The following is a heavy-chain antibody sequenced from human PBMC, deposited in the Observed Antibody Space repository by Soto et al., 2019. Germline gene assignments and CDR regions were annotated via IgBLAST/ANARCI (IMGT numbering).Heavy chain of an antibody. CDR3: ARVQGPGITGTYYFDY. CDR2: ISSSSSYI. CDR1: GFTFSSYS. D-gene: IGHD1-7*01. J-gene: IGHJ4*02. V-gene: IGHV3-21*01. Sequence: GGSLRLSCAASGFTFSSYSMNWVRQAPGKGLEWVSSISSSSSYIYYADSGKGRFTISRDNAKNSLYLQMNSLRAEDTAVYYCARVQGPGITGTYYFDYWGQGTLVTVSS.